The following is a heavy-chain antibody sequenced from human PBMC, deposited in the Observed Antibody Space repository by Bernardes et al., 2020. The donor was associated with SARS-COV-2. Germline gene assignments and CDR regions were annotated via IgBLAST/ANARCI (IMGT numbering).Heavy chain of an antibody. Sequence: GGSLRLSCTASGFNLSGSAMHWVRQASGKGLEWIGRIRSKTNSDATAFAASVKGRFTISRDDSENTAYLHMNSLKTEDTALYYCVRQFYYGSGTYYYWYFDLWGRGT. V-gene: IGHV3-73*01. D-gene: IGHD3-10*01. CDR2: IRSKTNSDAT. CDR1: GFNLSGSA. CDR3: VRQFYYGSGTYYYWYFDL. J-gene: IGHJ2*01.